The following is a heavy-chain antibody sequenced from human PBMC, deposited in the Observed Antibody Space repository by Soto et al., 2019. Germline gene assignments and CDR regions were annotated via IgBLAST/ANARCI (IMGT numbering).Heavy chain of an antibody. D-gene: IGHD3-16*01. CDR2: IIPFSGTV. CDR3: ARGSCDSYAGFFGMDV. V-gene: IGHV1-69*13. Sequence: SVKVSCKASGGSFMGQAISWVRQAPGQGPEWMGGIIPFSGTVTYTQRFQGRLTLTADEPTKTAYMELSSLRSEDTAVYYCARGSCDSYAGFFGMDVWGQGTKVTVSS. J-gene: IGHJ6*02. CDR1: GGSFMGQA.